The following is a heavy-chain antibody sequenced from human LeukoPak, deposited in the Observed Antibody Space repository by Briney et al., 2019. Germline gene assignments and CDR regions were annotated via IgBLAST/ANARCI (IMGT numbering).Heavy chain of an antibody. V-gene: IGHV3-7*01. D-gene: IGHD7-27*01. CDR1: GFRFSNYL. Sequence: GGSLTLSYAASGFRFSNYLMSWLGQAPGKGLEGVANIKQDGSDKYYVDSVKGRFTISRDNAKNSLYLQMNSLRAEDTAVYDCATRYKWGRYWGQGTLVTVSS. CDR3: ATRYKWGRY. J-gene: IGHJ4*02. CDR2: IKQDGSDK.